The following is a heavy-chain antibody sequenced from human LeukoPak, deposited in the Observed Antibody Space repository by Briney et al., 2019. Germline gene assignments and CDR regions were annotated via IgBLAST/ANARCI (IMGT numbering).Heavy chain of an antibody. CDR2: INPNNGGT. Sequence: ASVKVSCKASGYTFTGYYMHWVRQAPGQGLEWVGWINPNNGGTKYAHKFQGGVTMSTDTSISTAYMELSRLRSDDTAFYYCARGGYSGYETIDYWGQGTLVTVSS. J-gene: IGHJ4*02. V-gene: IGHV1-2*02. CDR1: GYTFTGYY. D-gene: IGHD5-12*01. CDR3: ARGGYSGYETIDY.